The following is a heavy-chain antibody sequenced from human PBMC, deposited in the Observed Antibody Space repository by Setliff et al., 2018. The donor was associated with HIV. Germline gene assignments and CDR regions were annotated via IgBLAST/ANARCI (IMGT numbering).Heavy chain of an antibody. CDR2: IYHSGIA. J-gene: IGHJ4*02. D-gene: IGHD1-1*01. V-gene: IGHV4-30-4*08. CDR3: ARGGDAYKLGNF. Sequence: SETLSLTCTVSGASINTNDYSWTWIRQSPGEALEWIGGIYHSGIAYYNPSLESRLTISVDKPKNQFSLMVSSVTDADTAIYFCARGGDAYKLGNFWGQGTLVTVSS. CDR1: GASINTNDYS.